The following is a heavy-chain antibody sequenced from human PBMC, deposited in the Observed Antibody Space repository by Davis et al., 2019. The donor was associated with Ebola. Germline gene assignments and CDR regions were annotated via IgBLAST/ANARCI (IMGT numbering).Heavy chain of an antibody. CDR1: GFTFRSYA. J-gene: IGHJ4*03. CDR2: IKQDGSEK. CDR3: ARRIDY. V-gene: IGHV3-7*01. Sequence: GGSLRLSCIASGFTFRSYAMSWVRQAPGKGLEWVANIKQDGSEKYYVDSVKGRFTISRDNAKNSLYLQMNSLRAEDTAVYYCARRIDYWGQGTTVTVSS.